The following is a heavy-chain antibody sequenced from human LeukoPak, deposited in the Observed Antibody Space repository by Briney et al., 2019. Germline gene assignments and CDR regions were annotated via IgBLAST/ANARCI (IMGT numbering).Heavy chain of an antibody. CDR1: GGSISSSSYY. Sequence: SETLSLTCTVSGGSISSSSYYWGWIRQPPGKGLEWIGSIYYSGSTYYNPSLKSRVTISVDTSKNQFSLKLSSVTAADTAVYYCAGSSGWQDYYYGMDVWGQGTTVTVSS. D-gene: IGHD6-19*01. J-gene: IGHJ6*02. CDR3: AGSSGWQDYYYGMDV. CDR2: IYYSGST. V-gene: IGHV4-39*01.